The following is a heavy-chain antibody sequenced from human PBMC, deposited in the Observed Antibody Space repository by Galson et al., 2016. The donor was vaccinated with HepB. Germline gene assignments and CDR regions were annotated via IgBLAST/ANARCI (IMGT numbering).Heavy chain of an antibody. CDR1: GFTFSSYW. D-gene: IGHD7-27*01. J-gene: IGHJ4*02. V-gene: IGHV3-7*03. CDR2: VKRDGSER. Sequence: SLRLSCAASGFTFSSYWMSWVRQAPGKGLEWVANVKRDGSERYYVDSVKGRFTISRDNAKNSLFLQMNSLRVEDTAVYYCARGANLGRPFDYWGQGTLVTVSS. CDR3: ARGANLGRPFDY.